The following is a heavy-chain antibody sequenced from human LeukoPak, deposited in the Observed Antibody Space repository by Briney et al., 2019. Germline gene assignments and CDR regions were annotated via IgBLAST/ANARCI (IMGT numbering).Heavy chain of an antibody. J-gene: IGHJ4*02. V-gene: IGHV4-34*01. Sequence: SETLSLTCAVYGGSFSGYYWSWIRQPPGKGLEWIGEINHSGSTNYNPSLKSRVTISVDTSKNQFSLKLSSVTAADTAVYYCARQDSIFGVFDSWGQGILVTVSS. D-gene: IGHD3-3*01. CDR1: GGSFSGYY. CDR3: ARQDSIFGVFDS. CDR2: INHSGST.